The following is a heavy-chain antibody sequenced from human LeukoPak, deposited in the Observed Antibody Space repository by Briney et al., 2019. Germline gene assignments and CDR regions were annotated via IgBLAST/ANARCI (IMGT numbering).Heavy chain of an antibody. J-gene: IGHJ4*02. V-gene: IGHV3-21*01. CDR1: GFTFSSYW. D-gene: IGHD1-26*01. CDR3: ARVDSGSYYYFDY. CDR2: ISSSSSYI. Sequence: PGGSLRLSCAASGFTFSSYWMHWVRQVPGKGLEWVSSISSSSSYIYYADSVKGRLTISRDNAKNSLYLQMNSLRAEDTAVYYCARVDSGSYYYFDYWGQGTLVTVSS.